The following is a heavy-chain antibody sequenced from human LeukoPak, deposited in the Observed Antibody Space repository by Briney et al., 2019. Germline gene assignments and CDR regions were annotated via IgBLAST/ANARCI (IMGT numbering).Heavy chain of an antibody. D-gene: IGHD3-22*01. CDR2: IKQDGSEK. CDR3: VSDSSGTWPEYFQV. V-gene: IGHV3-7*04. CDR1: EFTFSNYW. Sequence: PGGSLRLSCAASEFTFSNYWMNWVRQAPGKGLEWVANIKQDGSEKYYVSSVGGRFTISRDNAKNSLYLQMNSLRAKDTAVYFCVSDSSGTWPEYFQVWGQGTLVTVSS. J-gene: IGHJ1*01.